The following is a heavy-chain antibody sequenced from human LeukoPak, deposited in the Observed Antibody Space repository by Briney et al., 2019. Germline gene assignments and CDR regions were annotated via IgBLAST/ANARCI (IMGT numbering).Heavy chain of an antibody. CDR1: GGSISSYY. D-gene: IGHD3-22*01. J-gene: IGHJ3*02. CDR2: IYYSGST. V-gene: IGHV4-59*08. Sequence: PSETLSLTCTGSGGSISSYYWSWIRQPPGKGLEWIGYIYYSGSTNYNPSLKSRVTISVDTSKNQFSLKLSSVTAADTAVYYCARRLDEDSSGYYLGAFDIWGQGTMVTVSS. CDR3: ARRLDEDSSGYYLGAFDI.